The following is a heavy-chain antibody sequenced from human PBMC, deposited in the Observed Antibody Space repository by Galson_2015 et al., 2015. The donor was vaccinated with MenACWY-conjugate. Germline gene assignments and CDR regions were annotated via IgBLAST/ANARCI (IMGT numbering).Heavy chain of an antibody. V-gene: IGHV3-30*03. CDR1: GFTFSHYG. CDR3: ARVLSSGWTRQFDY. Sequence: SLRLSCAASGFTFSHYGMHWVRRAPGKGLEWVTAISYDGNNKYYADSVKGRFTISRDNSKNTVSLQMNGLTTEDTAVYFCARVLSSGWTRQFDYWGQGTLVAVSS. J-gene: IGHJ4*02. CDR2: ISYDGNNK. D-gene: IGHD6-19*01.